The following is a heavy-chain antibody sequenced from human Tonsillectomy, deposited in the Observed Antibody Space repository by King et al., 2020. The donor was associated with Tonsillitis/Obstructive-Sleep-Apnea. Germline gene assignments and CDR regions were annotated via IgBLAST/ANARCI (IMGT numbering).Heavy chain of an antibody. V-gene: IGHV1-2*05. CDR2: INPNSGGT. CDR1: GYTFTGYY. J-gene: IGHJ4*02. CDR3: AGGGEDFWSGYYDQYSYYFDY. D-gene: IGHD3-3*01. Sequence: QVQLVESGAEVKKPGASVKVSCKASGYTFTGYYMHWVRQAPGQGLEWMGRINPNSGGTNYAQKFQGRVTMTRDTAISTAYMELSRLRSDDTVVYYCAGGGEDFWSGYYDQYSYYFDYWGQGTLVTVSS.